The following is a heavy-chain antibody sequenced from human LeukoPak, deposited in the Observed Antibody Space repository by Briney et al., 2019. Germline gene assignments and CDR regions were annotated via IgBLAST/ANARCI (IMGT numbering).Heavy chain of an antibody. V-gene: IGHV4-39*07. Sequence: SETLSLTCTVSGGSISSSSYYWGWIRQPPGKGLEWIGSIYYSGSTYYNPSLKSRVTISVDTSKNQFSLKLSSVSAADTAVYYCARGQQLVLDYWGQGTLVTVSS. CDR3: ARGQQLVLDY. CDR2: IYYSGST. D-gene: IGHD6-6*01. J-gene: IGHJ4*02. CDR1: GGSISSSSYY.